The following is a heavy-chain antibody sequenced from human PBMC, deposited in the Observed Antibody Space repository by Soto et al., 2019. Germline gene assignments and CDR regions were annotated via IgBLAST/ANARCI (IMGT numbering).Heavy chain of an antibody. Sequence: LSLTCAVSGGSISSGGYSWSWIRQPPGKGLEWIGYIYHSGSTYYNPSLKSRVTISVDRSKNQFSLKLSSVTAADTAVYYCARACSSNSCYDVFDYWGQGTLVTVSS. D-gene: IGHD2-2*01. CDR1: GGSISSGGYS. CDR2: IYHSGST. V-gene: IGHV4-30-2*01. CDR3: ARACSSNSCYDVFDY. J-gene: IGHJ4*02.